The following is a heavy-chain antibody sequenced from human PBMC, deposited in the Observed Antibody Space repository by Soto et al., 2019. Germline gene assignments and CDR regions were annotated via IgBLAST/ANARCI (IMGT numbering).Heavy chain of an antibody. CDR3: ARGIDYGDYAIDH. D-gene: IGHD4-17*01. Sequence: GGSLRLSCATSGFTFNYYGMHWVRQAPGKGLEWVAVIWYDGSNIYYADSVKGRFTISRDNSKNGLYLQMNSLRAEDTAVYYCARGIDYGDYAIDHWGQGTLVTVSS. V-gene: IGHV3-33*01. J-gene: IGHJ4*02. CDR2: IWYDGSNI. CDR1: GFTFNYYG.